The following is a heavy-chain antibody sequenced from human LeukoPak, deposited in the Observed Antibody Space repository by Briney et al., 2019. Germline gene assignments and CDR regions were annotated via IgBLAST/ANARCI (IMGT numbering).Heavy chain of an antibody. CDR3: AREDGPVRGVLT. CDR1: GFTFSDDY. Sequence: GGSLRLSCAASGFTFSDDYMSWIRQAPGKGLEWIAYISYSGTTVDYADSVRGRFSISRNNAANSLNLQMSSLRGEDTAVYYCAREDGPVRGVLTWGQGTLVTVSS. V-gene: IGHV3-11*01. CDR2: ISYSGTTV. J-gene: IGHJ5*02. D-gene: IGHD3-10*01.